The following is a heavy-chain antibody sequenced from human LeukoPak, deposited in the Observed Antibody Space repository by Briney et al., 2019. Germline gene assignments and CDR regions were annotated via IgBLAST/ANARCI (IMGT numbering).Heavy chain of an antibody. V-gene: IGHV3-48*03. CDR1: GFTFSSYE. Sequence: GGSLRLSCAASGFTFSSYEMNWVRQAPGKGLEWVSYIDSSGSTIYYAESVKGRFTISRDNAKNSLYLQMSSLRAEDTSVYYCARDQTGNTAYFDYWGQGTLVTVSS. CDR2: IDSSGSTI. J-gene: IGHJ4*02. CDR3: ARDQTGNTAYFDY. D-gene: IGHD1-7*01.